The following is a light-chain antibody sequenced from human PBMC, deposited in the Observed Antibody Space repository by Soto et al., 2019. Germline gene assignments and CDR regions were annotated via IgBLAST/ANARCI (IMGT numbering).Light chain of an antibody. V-gene: IGKV1-39*01. J-gene: IGKJ4*01. CDR2: GAS. CDR1: QTIRKY. Sequence: DIQMTQSPSSLSASLGDRVTITCRASQTIRKYLSWYQQNPGTAPRLLIYGASTLQNGIPPRFSGIGSGTDFTLIINNLQPEDSATYYCQQSFTSPNTFGGGTKIQIK. CDR3: QQSFTSPNT.